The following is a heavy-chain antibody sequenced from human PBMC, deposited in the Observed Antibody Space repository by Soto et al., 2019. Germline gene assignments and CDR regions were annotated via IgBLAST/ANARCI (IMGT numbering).Heavy chain of an antibody. CDR3: ARGLVAATTAFDI. Sequence: QVQLVQSGAEVKKPGSSVKVSCKASGXTFSSYAXXWVRQAPXQXLEWMGRVIPIFGTANYAQKFQGRVTITADESTSTAYMELSSLRSEDTAVYYCARGLVAATTAFDIWGQGTMVTVSS. CDR1: GXTFSSYA. D-gene: IGHD1-26*01. V-gene: IGHV1-69*01. J-gene: IGHJ3*02. CDR2: VIPIFGTA.